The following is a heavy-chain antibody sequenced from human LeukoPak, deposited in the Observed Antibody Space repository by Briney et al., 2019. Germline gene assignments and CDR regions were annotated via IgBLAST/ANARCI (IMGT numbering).Heavy chain of an antibody. J-gene: IGHJ4*02. CDR1: GYSFTVYW. CDR2: IYPGDSDT. CDR3: ARRDCSGGSCSGFDY. Sequence: HGESLKISCKGSGYSFTVYWIGWVRQMPGKGLEWMGIIYPGDSDTRYSPSFQGQVTISADKSISTAQLQWSSLKASDTAMYYCARRDCSGGSCSGFDYWGQGTLVTVSS. V-gene: IGHV5-51*01. D-gene: IGHD2-15*01.